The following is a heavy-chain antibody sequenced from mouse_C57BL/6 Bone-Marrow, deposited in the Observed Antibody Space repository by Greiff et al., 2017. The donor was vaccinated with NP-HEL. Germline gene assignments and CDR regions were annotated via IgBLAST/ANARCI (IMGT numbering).Heavy chain of an antibody. CDR2: IDPSDSET. J-gene: IGHJ3*01. CDR3: ARLGNYPAWFAY. V-gene: IGHV1-52*01. Sequence: LQQPGAELVRPGSSVKLSCKASGYTFTSYWMHWVKQRPIQGLEWIGNIDPSDSETHYNQKFKDKATLTVDKSSSTAYMQLSSLTSEDSAVYYCARLGNYPAWFAYWGQGTLVTVSA. CDR1: GYTFTSYW. D-gene: IGHD2-1*01.